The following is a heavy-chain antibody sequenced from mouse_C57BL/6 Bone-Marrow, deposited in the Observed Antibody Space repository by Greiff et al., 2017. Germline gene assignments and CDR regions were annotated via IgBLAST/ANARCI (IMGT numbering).Heavy chain of an antibody. V-gene: IGHV1-42*01. CDR2: INPSTGGT. J-gene: IGHJ3*01. Sequence: EVQLQQSGPELVKPGASVKISCKASGYSFTGYYMNWVKQSPEKSLEWIGEINPSTGGTTYNQKFKAKATLTVDTSSSTAYMQLKSLTSEDSAVYYCARRASGSGSAWCAYWGQGTLVTVSA. D-gene: IGHD1-1*01. CDR1: GYSFTGYY. CDR3: ARRASGSGSAWCAY.